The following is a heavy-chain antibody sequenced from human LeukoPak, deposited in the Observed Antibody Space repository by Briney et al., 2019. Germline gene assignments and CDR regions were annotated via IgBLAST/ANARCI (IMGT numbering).Heavy chain of an antibody. D-gene: IGHD2-15*01. CDR2: INRDGSST. J-gene: IGHJ2*01. CDR1: GFTFSSHW. V-gene: IGHV3-74*01. Sequence: GGSLRLSCAASGFTFSSHWMHWVRHAPGKGGVGVSHINRDGSSTKYADSGKGGFTVSRDKAKNTLYLQVNSLRAEDTAVYYCARGLEYCSGGSCYWYFDLWGRGTLVTVSS. CDR3: ARGLEYCSGGSCYWYFDL.